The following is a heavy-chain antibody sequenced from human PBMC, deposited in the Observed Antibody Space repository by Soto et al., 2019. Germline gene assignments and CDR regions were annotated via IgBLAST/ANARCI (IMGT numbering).Heavy chain of an antibody. Sequence: QVQLVESGGGVVQPGRSLRLSCAASGFTFSSFSLHWVRQAPGKGLEWLALISYDGSTKYNADSVQGRFTVSRDNSNNTLYLHRSSLRPEDTAVYYCARTTTVAGTPEFDYWGQGTRVTVSS. CDR2: ISYDGSTK. CDR1: GFTFSSFS. CDR3: ARTTTVAGTPEFDY. J-gene: IGHJ4*02. D-gene: IGHD6-19*01. V-gene: IGHV3-30-3*01.